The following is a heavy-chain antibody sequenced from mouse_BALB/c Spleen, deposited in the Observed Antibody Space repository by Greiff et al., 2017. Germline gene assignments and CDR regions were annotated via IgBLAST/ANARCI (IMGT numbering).Heavy chain of an antibody. D-gene: IGHD1-1*01. CDR2: IWAGGST. CDR1: GFSLTSYG. V-gene: IGHV2-9*02. CDR3: ARANYYGSRANFAY. J-gene: IGHJ3*01. Sequence: QVQLKESGPGLVAPSQSLSITCTVSGFSLTSYGVHWVRQPPGKGLEWLGVIWAGGSTNYNSALMSRLSISKDNSKSQVFLKMNSLQTDDTAMYYCARANYYGSRANFAYWGQGTLVTVSA.